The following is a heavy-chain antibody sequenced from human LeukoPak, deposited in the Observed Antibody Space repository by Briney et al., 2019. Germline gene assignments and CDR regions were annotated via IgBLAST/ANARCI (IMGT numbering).Heavy chain of an antibody. D-gene: IGHD6-13*01. CDR3: ASGIAAAGPFDY. CDR2: IYYSGST. CDR1: GGSISSYY. J-gene: IGHJ4*02. Sequence: SETLSLTCTVSGGSISSYYWSWIRQPPGKGLEWIGYIYYSGSTNYNPSLKSRVTISVDTSKNQFSLKLSSVTAADTAVYYCASGIAAAGPFDYWGQGTLVTVSS. V-gene: IGHV4-59*01.